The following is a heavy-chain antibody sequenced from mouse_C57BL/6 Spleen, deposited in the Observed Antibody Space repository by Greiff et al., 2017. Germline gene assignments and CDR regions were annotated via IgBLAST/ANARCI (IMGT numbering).Heavy chain of an antibody. D-gene: IGHD1-1*01. J-gene: IGHJ2*01. CDR3: AYGSSYMEASCDY. CDR1: GYTFTDYN. V-gene: IGHV1-22*01. CDR2: INPNNGGT. Sequence: VQLQQSGPELVKPGASVKMSCKASGYTFTDYNMHWVKQSHGKSLEWIGYINPNNGGTSYNQKFKGKATLTVNKSSSTAYMELRSLTSEDSAVYYCAYGSSYMEASCDYWGQGTTLTVSS.